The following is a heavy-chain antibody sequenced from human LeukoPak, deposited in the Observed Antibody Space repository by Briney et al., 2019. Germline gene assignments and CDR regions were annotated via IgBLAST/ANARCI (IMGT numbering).Heavy chain of an antibody. V-gene: IGHV1-2*02. CDR3: ASVTYSDFSPVHY. Sequence: ASVKVSCKASGYTFTAHYMHWVRQAPGQGLEWMGWIHPNSGGTNYAQKFQGRVTMARDTSISTAYMELSRLTSDDTAVYFCASVTYSDFSPVHYWGQGTLVTVSS. CDR1: GYTFTAHY. CDR2: IHPNSGGT. D-gene: IGHD3-3*01. J-gene: IGHJ4*02.